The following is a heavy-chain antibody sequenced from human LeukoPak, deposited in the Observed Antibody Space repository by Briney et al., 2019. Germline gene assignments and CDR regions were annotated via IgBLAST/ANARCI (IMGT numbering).Heavy chain of an antibody. CDR1: GFTFSSHA. CDR2: ISYDGSNK. CDR3: SRERYDFWSYYGMDV. V-gene: IGHV3-30-3*01. D-gene: IGHD3-3*01. J-gene: IGHJ6*02. Sequence: GGSLRLSRAPSGFTFSSHAMQWVRQAPGKGLEWVAVISYDGSNKYYADSVKGRFTISRDNSKNTLYLQMNSLRAEDTAGYYFSRERYDFWSYYGMDVWGQGTTVTVFS.